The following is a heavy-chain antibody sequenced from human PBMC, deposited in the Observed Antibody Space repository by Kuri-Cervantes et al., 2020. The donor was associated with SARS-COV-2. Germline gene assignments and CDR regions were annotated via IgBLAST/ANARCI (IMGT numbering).Heavy chain of an antibody. J-gene: IGHJ6*02. CDR3: ARVGATYFYGMSV. CDR2: SSTYNGYT. D-gene: IGHD1-26*01. V-gene: IGHV1-18*01. Sequence: ASVKVSCKASGYTFNTYGISWVRQAPGQGLEWMGWSSTYNGYTNYEQKFQGRVTMTTDTSTSTAYMELRSQRSDDTAVYYCARVGATYFYGMSVWGQGTTVTVSS. CDR1: GYTFNTYG.